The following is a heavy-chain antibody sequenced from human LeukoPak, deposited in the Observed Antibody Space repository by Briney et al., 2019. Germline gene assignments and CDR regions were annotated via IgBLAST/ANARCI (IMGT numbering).Heavy chain of an antibody. CDR1: GYTFTGYY. CDR2: INPNSGGT. D-gene: IGHD2-21*02. V-gene: IGHV1-2*02. CDR3: ARDSAYCGGDCSY. Sequence: GASVKVSCKASGYTFTGYYMHWVRQAPGQGLEWMGWINPNSGGTNYAQKFQGRVTMTRDTSISTAYMELSRLRSDDTAVYYCARDSAYCGGDCSYWGQGTLVTVSS. J-gene: IGHJ4*02.